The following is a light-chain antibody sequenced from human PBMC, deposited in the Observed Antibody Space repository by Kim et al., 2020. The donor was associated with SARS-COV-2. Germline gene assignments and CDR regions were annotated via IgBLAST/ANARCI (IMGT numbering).Light chain of an antibody. Sequence: LPPGESAPLSWRASQSVSSITLAWYQQKAGQAPSLLSEGATGRATGIPVRVSGSGSGTDFTLTSSRLETEDFAVYFCQQYGSSPTFGQGTKVDIK. CDR1: QSVSSIT. CDR2: GAT. V-gene: IGKV3-20*01. CDR3: QQYGSSPT. J-gene: IGKJ1*01.